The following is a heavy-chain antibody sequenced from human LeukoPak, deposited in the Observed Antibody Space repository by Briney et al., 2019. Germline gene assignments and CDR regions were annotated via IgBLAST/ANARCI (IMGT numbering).Heavy chain of an antibody. V-gene: IGHV4-4*07. D-gene: IGHD3-22*01. CDR1: GGSISSYY. CDR3: ARGSGSSGYYPMYYFDY. Sequence: PSETLSLTCTVSGGSISSYYWSWIRQPAGKGLEWIGRIYTSGSTNYNPSLKSRVTMSVDTSKSQFSLKLSSVTAADTAVYYCARGSGSSGYYPMYYFDYWGQGTLVTVSS. J-gene: IGHJ4*02. CDR2: IYTSGST.